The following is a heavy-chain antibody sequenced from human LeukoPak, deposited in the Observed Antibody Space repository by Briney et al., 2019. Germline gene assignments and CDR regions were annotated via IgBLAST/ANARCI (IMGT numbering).Heavy chain of an antibody. V-gene: IGHV1-2*02. D-gene: IGHD3-22*01. Sequence: GASVKVSCKASGYTFTGYYMHWVRQAPGQGLEWMGWTNPNSGGTNYAQKFQGRVTMTRNTSISTAYMELSRLRSDDTAVYYCAGTYYYDSSGYWDAFDIWGQGTMVTVSS. CDR1: GYTFTGYY. CDR2: TNPNSGGT. J-gene: IGHJ3*02. CDR3: AGTYYYDSSGYWDAFDI.